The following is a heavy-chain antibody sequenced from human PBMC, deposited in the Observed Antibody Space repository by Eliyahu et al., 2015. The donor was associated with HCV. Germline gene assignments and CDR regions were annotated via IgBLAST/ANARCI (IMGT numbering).Heavy chain of an antibody. Sequence: EVQLVESGGGLVQPGRSLRLSCAASGFTFDDYAXHWVRQAPGKGLEWVSGISWNSGSIGYADSVKGRFTISRDNAKNSLYLQMNSLRAEDTALYYCAKDIRAFYGSGSYGYCMDVWGKGTTVTVSS. D-gene: IGHD3-10*01. V-gene: IGHV3-9*01. CDR1: GFTFDDYA. J-gene: IGHJ6*03. CDR2: ISWNSGSI. CDR3: AKDIRAFYGSGSYGYCMDV.